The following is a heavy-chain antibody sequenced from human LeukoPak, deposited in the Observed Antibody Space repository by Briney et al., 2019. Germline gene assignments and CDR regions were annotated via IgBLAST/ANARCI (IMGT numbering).Heavy chain of an antibody. CDR3: ARADMVRGVIRLFDY. CDR2: IYYSGST. J-gene: IGHJ4*02. Sequence: SETLSLMCTVSGGSISTYYWSWIRQPPGKGLEWIGYIYYSGSTNYNPSLKSRVTISVDTSKNQFSLKLNSVTAADTAVYYCARADMVRGVIRLFDYWGQGTLVTVSS. D-gene: IGHD3-10*01. CDR1: GGSISTYY. V-gene: IGHV4-59*01.